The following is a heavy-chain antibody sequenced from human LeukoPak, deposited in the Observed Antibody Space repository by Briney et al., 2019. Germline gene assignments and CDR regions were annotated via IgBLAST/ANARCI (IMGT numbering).Heavy chain of an antibody. D-gene: IGHD1-14*01. V-gene: IGHV3-74*01. CDR2: INADEDRA. CDR3: ARTTRPLYYYYGMDV. Sequence: GGSLILSCAASGFTFSDYWMHWVRQAPGKGLVWVSHINADEDRAAYADSVKGRFTISRDNARNTLYLQMNSLRAEDTAVYYCARTTRPLYYYYGMDVWGQGTTATVSS. J-gene: IGHJ6*02. CDR1: GFTFSDYW.